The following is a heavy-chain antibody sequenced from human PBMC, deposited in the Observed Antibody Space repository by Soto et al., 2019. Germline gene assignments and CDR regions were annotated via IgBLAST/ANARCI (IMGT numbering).Heavy chain of an antibody. CDR1: GGTFSSYA. J-gene: IGHJ4*02. CDR2: IIPIFGTA. CDR3: ARDYDGSGCYQD. D-gene: IGHD3-22*01. Sequence: QVQLVQSGAEVKKPGSSVKVSCKASGGTFSSYAISWVRQAPGQGLAWMGGIIPIFGTANYAQKFQGRVTITADESTSTAYMELSSLRSDDTAVYYWARDYDGSGCYQDWGQGTLVTVSS. V-gene: IGHV1-69*12.